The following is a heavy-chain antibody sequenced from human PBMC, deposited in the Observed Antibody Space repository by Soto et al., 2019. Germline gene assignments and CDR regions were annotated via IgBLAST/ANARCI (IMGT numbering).Heavy chain of an antibody. D-gene: IGHD1-26*01. V-gene: IGHV1-3*01. Sequence: QVQLVQSGAEMKKPGASVNISCQASGFTFSDTLINWVRQGPGQGLEWMGWINPANGNTRYSESFQGRVTISSLSSASTAYVALSDLTSEDTAVYYCARYIVSVGPRANYAFDVWGQGTMITVSS. J-gene: IGHJ3*01. CDR1: GFTFSDTL. CDR3: ARYIVSVGPRANYAFDV. CDR2: INPANGNT.